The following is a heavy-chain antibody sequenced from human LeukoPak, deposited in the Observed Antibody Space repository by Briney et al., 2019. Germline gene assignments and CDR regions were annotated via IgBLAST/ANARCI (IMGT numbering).Heavy chain of an antibody. Sequence: SETLSLTCTVSGGSISSYYWSWIRQPAGKGLEWIGRIYTSGSTNYNPSLKSRVTMSVDTSKNQFSLKLSSVTAADTAVYHCASTKNYYYDSSGYSSFDYWGQGTLVTVSS. CDR1: GGSISSYY. V-gene: IGHV4-4*07. CDR3: ASTKNYYYDSSGYSSFDY. J-gene: IGHJ4*02. CDR2: IYTSGST. D-gene: IGHD3-22*01.